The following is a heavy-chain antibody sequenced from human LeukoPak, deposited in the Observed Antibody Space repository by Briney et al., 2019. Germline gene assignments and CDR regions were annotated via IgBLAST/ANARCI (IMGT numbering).Heavy chain of an antibody. CDR3: ARDGDSAVATRVFDY. CDR2: IWYDGSNK. Sequence: GGSLRLSCAASGFTFSSYGIHWVRQAPGKGLEWVAVIWYDGSNKYYADSVKGRFTISRDNSKNTLYLQMNSLRVEDTAVYYCARDGDSAVATRVFDYWGQGTLVTGSS. V-gene: IGHV3-33*01. J-gene: IGHJ4*02. CDR1: GFTFSSYG. D-gene: IGHD5-18*01.